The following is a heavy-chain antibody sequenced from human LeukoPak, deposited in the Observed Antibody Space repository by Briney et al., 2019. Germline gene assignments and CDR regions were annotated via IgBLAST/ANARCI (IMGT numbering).Heavy chain of an antibody. CDR3: AREGYSYGYDY. D-gene: IGHD5-18*01. CDR2: IIPIFGTA. J-gene: IGHJ4*02. CDR1: GGTFSSYA. V-gene: IGHV1-69*06. Sequence: SAKVSCKASGGTFSSYAISWVRQAPGQGLEWMGGIIPIFGTANYAQKFQGRVTITADKSTSTAYMELSSLRSEDTAVYYCAREGYSYGYDYWGQGTLVTVSS.